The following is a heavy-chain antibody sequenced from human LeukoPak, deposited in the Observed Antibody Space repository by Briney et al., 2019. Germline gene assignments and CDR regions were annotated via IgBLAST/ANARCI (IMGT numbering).Heavy chain of an antibody. Sequence: SETLSLTCTVSGGSISSSSYYWGWIRQPPGKGLEWIGSIYHSGSTYYNPSLKSRVTISVDTSKNQFSLKLSSVTAADTAVYYCAREARPFDYWGQGTLVTVSS. J-gene: IGHJ4*02. CDR1: GGSISSSSYY. CDR3: AREARPFDY. CDR2: IYHSGST. V-gene: IGHV4-39*07.